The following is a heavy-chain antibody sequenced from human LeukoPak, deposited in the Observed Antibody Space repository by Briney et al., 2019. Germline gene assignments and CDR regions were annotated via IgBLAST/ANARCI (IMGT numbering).Heavy chain of an antibody. Sequence: PPETLSLTCAVYGGSFSGYYWSWIRQPPGKGLEWIGEINHSGSTNYNPSLKSRVTISVDTSKNQFSLKLSSVTAADTAVYYCARGQSWYSSSSCRFDPWGQGTLVTVSS. CDR1: GGSFSGYY. D-gene: IGHD6-13*01. CDR3: ARGQSWYSSSSCRFDP. J-gene: IGHJ5*02. CDR2: INHSGST. V-gene: IGHV4-34*01.